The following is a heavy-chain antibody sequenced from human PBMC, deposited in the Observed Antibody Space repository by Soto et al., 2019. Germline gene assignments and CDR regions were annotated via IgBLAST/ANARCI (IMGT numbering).Heavy chain of an antibody. V-gene: IGHV3-30*18. Sequence: GGSLRLSCAASGFTFSSYGMHRVRQAPGKGLEWVAVISYDGSNKYYADSVKGRFTISRDNSKNTLYLQMNSLGAEDTAVYYCAKDLAGTLDYWGQGTLVTVSS. CDR3: AKDLAGTLDY. CDR2: ISYDGSNK. CDR1: GFTFSSYG. J-gene: IGHJ4*02. D-gene: IGHD6-19*01.